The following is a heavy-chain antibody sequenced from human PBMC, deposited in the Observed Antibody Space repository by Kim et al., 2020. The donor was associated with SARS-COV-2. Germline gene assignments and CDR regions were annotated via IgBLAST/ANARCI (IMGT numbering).Heavy chain of an antibody. J-gene: IGHJ6*02. CDR2: ISSSGSTI. V-gene: IGHV3-11*01. D-gene: IGHD6-13*01. CDR3: ARVRGAAGALYFCYYGMDV. Sequence: GGSLRLSCAASGFTFSDYYMSWIRQAPGKGREWGSYISSSGSTIYYADSVKGRFTISRDNAKNSLYLQMTSLRALDTAVYYCARVRGAAGALYFCYYGMDVWGQGTTVTVSS. CDR1: GFTFSDYY.